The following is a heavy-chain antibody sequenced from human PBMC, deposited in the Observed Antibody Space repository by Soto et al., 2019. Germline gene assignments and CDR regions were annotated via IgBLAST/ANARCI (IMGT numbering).Heavy chain of an antibody. CDR3: ARGNYYDSSGYYDY. V-gene: IGHV4-61*08. Sequence: PSETLSLTCTVSGGSISSGGYYWSWIRQHPGKGLEWIGYIYYSGSTNYNPSLKSRVTISVDTPKNQFSLKLSSVTAADTAVYYCARGNYYDSSGYYDYWGQGTLVTVSS. D-gene: IGHD3-22*01. J-gene: IGHJ4*02. CDR2: IYYSGST. CDR1: GGSISSGGYY.